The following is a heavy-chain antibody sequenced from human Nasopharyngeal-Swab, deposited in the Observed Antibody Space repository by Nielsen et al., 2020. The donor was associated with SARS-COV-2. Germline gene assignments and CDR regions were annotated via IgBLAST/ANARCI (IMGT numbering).Heavy chain of an antibody. CDR3: ARDGWYDILTGCLALYYYYYGMDV. CDR2: ISSSSSYI. Sequence: WIRQPPGKGLEWVSSISSSSSYIYYADSVKGRFTISRDNAKNSLYLQMNSLRAEDTAVYYCARDGWYDILTGCLALYYYYYGMDVWGQGTTVTVSS. J-gene: IGHJ6*02. V-gene: IGHV3-21*01. D-gene: IGHD3-9*01.